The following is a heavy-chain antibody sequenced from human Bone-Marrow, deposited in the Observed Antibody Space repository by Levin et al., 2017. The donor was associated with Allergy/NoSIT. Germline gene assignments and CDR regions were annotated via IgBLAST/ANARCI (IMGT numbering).Heavy chain of an antibody. D-gene: IGHD3-10*01. Sequence: PGGSLRLSCAASGFTFSSYAMSWVRQAPGKGLEWVSAISGSGGSTYYADSVKGRFTISRDNSKNTLYLQMNSLRAEDTAVYYCAKYLRYSLWFGELAAGDYWGQGTLVTVSS. CDR3: AKYLRYSLWFGELAAGDY. CDR2: ISGSGGST. V-gene: IGHV3-23*01. CDR1: GFTFSSYA. J-gene: IGHJ4*02.